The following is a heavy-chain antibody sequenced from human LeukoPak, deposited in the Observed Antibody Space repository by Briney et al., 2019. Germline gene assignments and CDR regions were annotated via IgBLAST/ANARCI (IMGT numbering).Heavy chain of an antibody. CDR2: IYYSGST. CDR3: ARVNYDILTVDY. J-gene: IGHJ4*02. V-gene: IGHV4-61*01. D-gene: IGHD3-9*01. CDR1: GGSISSSSYY. Sequence: SETLSLTCTVSGGSISSSSYYWSWIRQPPGKGLEWIGYIYYSGSTNYNPSLKSRVTISVDTSKNQFSLKLSSVTAADTAVYYCARVNYDILTVDYWGQGTLVTVSS.